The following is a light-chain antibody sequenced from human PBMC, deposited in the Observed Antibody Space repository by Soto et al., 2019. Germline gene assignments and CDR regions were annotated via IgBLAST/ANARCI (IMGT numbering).Light chain of an antibody. Sequence: QSVLTQPASVSGSLGQSIAISCTGTSSDVGGYNYVSWYQQLPGKAPKLLISGVSNRPSGVSHRFSGSKSGNTASLTISGLQAEDEADYYCSSYSTGGGFVLGTVIEVTV. CDR1: SSDVGGYNY. V-gene: IGLV2-14*01. CDR3: SSYSTGGGFV. CDR2: GVS. J-gene: IGLJ1*01.